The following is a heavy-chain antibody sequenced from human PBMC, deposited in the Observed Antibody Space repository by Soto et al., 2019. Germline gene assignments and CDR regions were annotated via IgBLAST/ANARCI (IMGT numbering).Heavy chain of an antibody. V-gene: IGHV3-33*01. J-gene: IGHJ6*02. CDR1: GFTFSGHA. CDR2: IWYDGSNK. D-gene: IGHD6-19*01. CDR3: ARDGQSLAPYALDV. Sequence: QVPVVESGGGVVQPGRSLRLSCTASGFTFSGHAMHWVRQPPGKGLEWVAQIWYDGSNKYYADSVKGRFTISRDNSKNTLYVQMDSLRVEDTAVYYFARDGQSLAPYALDVWGQGTSVTVSS.